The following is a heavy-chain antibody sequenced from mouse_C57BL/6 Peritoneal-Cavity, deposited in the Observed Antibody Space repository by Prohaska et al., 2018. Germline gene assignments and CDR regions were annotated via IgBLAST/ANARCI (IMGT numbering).Heavy chain of an antibody. CDR2: IDPETGGT. CDR3: TRRRYGTPYYAMDY. J-gene: IGHJ4*01. V-gene: IGHV1-15*01. Sequence: GAELVRPGASVTLSCKASGYTFTDYEMHWVKQTPVHGLEWIGAIDPETGGTAYNQKFKGKAILTADKSSSTAYMELHSLTSEDSVVYYCTRRRYGTPYYAMDYWGQGTSVTVSS. CDR1: GYTFTDYE. D-gene: IGHD1-1*01.